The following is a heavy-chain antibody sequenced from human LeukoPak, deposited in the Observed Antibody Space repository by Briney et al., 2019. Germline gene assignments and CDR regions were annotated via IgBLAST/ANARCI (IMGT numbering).Heavy chain of an antibody. Sequence: ASVKVSCKASGYTFTSYGISWVRQAPGQGLEWMGWISAYNGITNYAQKLQGRVTMSTDTSTSTAYMELRSLRSDDTAVYYCAREDSSGYYRWYFDLWGRGTLVTVSS. CDR1: GYTFTSYG. CDR2: ISAYNGIT. D-gene: IGHD3-22*01. J-gene: IGHJ2*01. V-gene: IGHV1-18*01. CDR3: AREDSSGYYRWYFDL.